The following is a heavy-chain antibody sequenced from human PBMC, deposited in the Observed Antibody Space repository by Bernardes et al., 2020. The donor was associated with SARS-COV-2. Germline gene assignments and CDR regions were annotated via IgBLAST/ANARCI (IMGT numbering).Heavy chain of an antibody. CDR3: VRGSLIPGIDY. Sequence: GFLSPSGAASGFTLSSYWMQWVRPVPGKGLVWVSSISSDGSFTDFADSVKGRFTISRDDAKSTLFLQMNSLRDEDTAIYYCVRGSLIPGIDYWGRGTLVTVSS. D-gene: IGHD1-26*01. V-gene: IGHV3-74*01. J-gene: IGHJ4*02. CDR1: GFTLSSYW. CDR2: ISSDGSFT.